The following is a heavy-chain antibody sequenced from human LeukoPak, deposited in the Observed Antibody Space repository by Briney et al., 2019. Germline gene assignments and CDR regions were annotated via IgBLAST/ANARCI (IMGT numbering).Heavy chain of an antibody. J-gene: IGHJ4*02. CDR3: AKYWSIAAPRPYFDY. CDR2: ISGSGGST. D-gene: IGHD6-6*01. V-gene: IGHV3-23*01. CDR1: GFTFSSYA. Sequence: GPLRLSCAASGFTFSSYAMSWVRRAPGKGLEWVSAISGSGGSTYYADSVKGRFTISRDNSKNTLYLQMNSLRAEDTAVYYCAKYWSIAAPRPYFDYWGQGTLVTVSS.